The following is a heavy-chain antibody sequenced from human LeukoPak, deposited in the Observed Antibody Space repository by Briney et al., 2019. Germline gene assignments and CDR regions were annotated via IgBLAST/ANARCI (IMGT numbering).Heavy chain of an antibody. CDR3: AREGWAVARKVDY. CDR1: GFTFINHG. D-gene: IGHD6-19*01. V-gene: IGHV3-23*01. CDR2: ISGNGDMA. J-gene: IGHJ4*02. Sequence: GGSLRLACAAAGFTFINHGMNWVRQARWRGVEGVSGISGNGDMAYYADSVKGRFTISRDNAKNTLYLQMNSLRDEDTGAYYCAREGWAVARKVDYCGRGNLVPVSS.